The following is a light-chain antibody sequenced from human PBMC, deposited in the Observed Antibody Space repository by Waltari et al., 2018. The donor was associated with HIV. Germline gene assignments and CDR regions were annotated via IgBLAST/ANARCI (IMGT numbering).Light chain of an antibody. CDR2: SNA. J-gene: IGLJ3*02. CDR3: AAWDDSLNGWV. V-gene: IGLV1-44*01. Sequence: QSVLTQPPSASGTPGQRVTISCSGSSSNIRSNTVSWYQQLPGTAPKLLIYSNAQRPSGVPDRFSVSKSGTSASLAISGLQSEDEADYYCAAWDDSLNGWVFGGGTKLTVL. CDR1: SSNIRSNT.